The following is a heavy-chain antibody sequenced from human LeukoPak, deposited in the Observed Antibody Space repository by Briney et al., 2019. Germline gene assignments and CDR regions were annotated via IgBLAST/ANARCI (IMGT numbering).Heavy chain of an antibody. V-gene: IGHV3-9*01. Sequence: PGGSLRLSCAASGFTFDDYAMHWVRQAPGKGLEWVSGISWNSGSIGYADSVKGRFTISRDNAKNSLYLQMNSLRAEDTALYYCAKDVLGVSSGPYWYFDLWGRGTLVTVSS. CDR2: ISWNSGSI. J-gene: IGHJ2*01. D-gene: IGHD3-22*01. CDR1: GFTFDDYA. CDR3: AKDVLGVSSGPYWYFDL.